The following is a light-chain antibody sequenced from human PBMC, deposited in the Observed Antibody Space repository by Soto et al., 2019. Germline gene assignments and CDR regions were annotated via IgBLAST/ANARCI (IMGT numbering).Light chain of an antibody. CDR3: GAWDNSLTGGV. Sequence: QSALTQPPSVSAAPGQKVTISCSGSASNIGNNYVSWYQQLPGTAPKLLIYENYERPSGIPDRFSGSKSGTSATLGITGLQTGDEADYYCGAWDNSLTGGVFGGGTKLTVL. CDR2: ENY. CDR1: ASNIGNNY. J-gene: IGLJ2*01. V-gene: IGLV1-51*02.